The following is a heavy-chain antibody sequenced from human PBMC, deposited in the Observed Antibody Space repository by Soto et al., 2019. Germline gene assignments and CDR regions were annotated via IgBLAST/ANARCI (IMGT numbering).Heavy chain of an antibody. CDR3: AHLVVAVITSYFDS. V-gene: IGHV2-5*02. CDR1: GFSLSTSGVG. CDR2: IYWDDDK. Sequence: QITLKESGPTLVKPTQTLTLTCTFSGFSLSTSGVGVGWIRQPPGKALEWLTFIYWDDDKRNSPFLKSRLTITKDTSKHQVVLTMTNLDPVDTATYYCAHLVVAVITSYFDSWGQGTLVTVSS. D-gene: IGHD2-15*01. J-gene: IGHJ4*02.